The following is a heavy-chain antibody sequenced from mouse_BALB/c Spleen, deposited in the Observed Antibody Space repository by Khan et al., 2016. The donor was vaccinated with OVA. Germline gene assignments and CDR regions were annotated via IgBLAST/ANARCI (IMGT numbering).Heavy chain of an antibody. Sequence: EVQLQESGPSLVKPSQTLSLTCSVTGDSITSGYWNWIRKFPGNKVEYMGYIGYSGSTYYNPSLKSRISITRFTSKNQSYLQSNTVTTEDTATDYCARAGSPRWYFDVWGAGTTVTVSS. CDR3: ARAGSPRWYFDV. D-gene: IGHD1-1*02. J-gene: IGHJ1*01. V-gene: IGHV3-8*02. CDR1: GDSITSGY. CDR2: IGYSGST.